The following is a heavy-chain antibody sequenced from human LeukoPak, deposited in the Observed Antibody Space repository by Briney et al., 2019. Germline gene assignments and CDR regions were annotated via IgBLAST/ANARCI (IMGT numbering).Heavy chain of an antibody. Sequence: PSETLSLTCTVSGDSITSYCWSWIRQPPGKGLEWIGHIFYSGSTNYNPSLKSRVTMSIDTSKHQFSLRLSSVTAADTAVYYCARDQLVMVPAALGDYYYYYYMDVWGKGATVTVSS. CDR1: GDSITSYC. J-gene: IGHJ6*03. V-gene: IGHV4-59*01. CDR2: IFYSGST. D-gene: IGHD2-2*01. CDR3: ARDQLVMVPAALGDYYYYYYMDV.